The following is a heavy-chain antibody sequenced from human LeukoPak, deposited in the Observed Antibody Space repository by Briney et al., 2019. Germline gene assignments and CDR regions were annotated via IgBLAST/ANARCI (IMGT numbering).Heavy chain of an antibody. V-gene: IGHV3-33*08. D-gene: IGHD5-24*01. CDR2: IWYGGSNK. J-gene: IGHJ4*02. Sequence: GGSLRLSCAASGFTFSSYGMHWVRQAPGKGLEWVAVIWYGGSNKYYADSVKGRFTISRDNSKNTLYLQVNSLRAEDTAVYYCARERWGPEYWGQGTLVTVSS. CDR1: GFTFSSYG. CDR3: ARERWGPEY.